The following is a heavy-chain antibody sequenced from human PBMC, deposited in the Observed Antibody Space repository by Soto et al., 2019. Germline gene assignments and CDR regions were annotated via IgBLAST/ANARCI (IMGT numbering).Heavy chain of an antibody. CDR1: GYSFTSYW. V-gene: IGHV5-51*01. D-gene: IGHD3-10*01. CDR2: IYPGDSDA. CDR3: ARPRSGSYRLDYYGMDV. Sequence: PGESLKISCKGSGYSFTSYWIAWVRQMPGKGLEWMGIIYPGDSDARYSPSFQGQVTMSADKSVSTAYLQWSSLKASDTAMYYCARPRSGSYRLDYYGMDVCGQGTTVTVSS. J-gene: IGHJ6*02.